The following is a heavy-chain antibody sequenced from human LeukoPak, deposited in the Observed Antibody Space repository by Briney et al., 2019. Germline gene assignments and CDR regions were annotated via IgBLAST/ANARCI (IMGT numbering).Heavy chain of an antibody. Sequence: AGGSLRLSCAASGFTFSNYWIHWVRQAPGKGLEWGAGIKDDGSEKYYVDSVKGRFTISRDNAKNSLYLQMNSLRAEDTAVYYCAKDRGGSYTLSLDYWGQGTLVTVSS. V-gene: IGHV3-7*03. CDR1: GFTFSNYW. D-gene: IGHD1-26*01. CDR3: AKDRGGSYTLSLDY. J-gene: IGHJ4*02. CDR2: IKDDGSEK.